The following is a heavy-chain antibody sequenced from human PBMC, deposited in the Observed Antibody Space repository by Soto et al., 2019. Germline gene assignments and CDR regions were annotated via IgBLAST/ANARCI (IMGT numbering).Heavy chain of an antibody. CDR2: IYHSGST. CDR3: ARGRPNYDFWSGYFFDP. J-gene: IGHJ5*02. D-gene: IGHD3-3*01. V-gene: IGHV4-30-2*01. Sequence: SETLSLTCAVSGGSISSGGYSWSWIRQPPGKGLEWIGYIYHSGSTYYNPSLKNRVTISVDRSKNQFSLKLSSVTAADTAVYYCARGRPNYDFWSGYFFDPWGQGTLVTVSS. CDR1: GGSISSGGYS.